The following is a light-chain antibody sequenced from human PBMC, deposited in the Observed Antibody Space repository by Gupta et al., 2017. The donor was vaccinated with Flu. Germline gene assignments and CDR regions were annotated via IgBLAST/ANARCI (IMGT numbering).Light chain of an antibody. V-gene: IGKV3-15*01. Sequence: EIVMTQSPATLSVSPGERATLSCRASQSVRSNLAWYQQKPGQAPRLLIYGASARATDIPARFSGSGSGTEFTLTISSLQSEDFAVYYCQQCDNWPRTFGQGTKVEI. CDR3: QQCDNWPRT. CDR1: QSVRSN. J-gene: IGKJ1*01. CDR2: GAS.